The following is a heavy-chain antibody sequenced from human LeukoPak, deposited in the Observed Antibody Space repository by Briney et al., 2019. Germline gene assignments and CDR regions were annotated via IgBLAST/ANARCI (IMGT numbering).Heavy chain of an antibody. J-gene: IGHJ5*02. V-gene: IGHV3-23*01. D-gene: IGHD2-15*01. CDR1: GFTFSSYA. Sequence: PGGSLRLSCAASGFTFSSYAMSWVRQAPGKGLECVSAISGSGGSTYYSDSVKGRFTISRDNSKNTLYLQMNSLRAEDTAVYYCAKASVVVVAATDWFDPWGQGTLVTVSS. CDR2: ISGSGGST. CDR3: AKASVVVVAATDWFDP.